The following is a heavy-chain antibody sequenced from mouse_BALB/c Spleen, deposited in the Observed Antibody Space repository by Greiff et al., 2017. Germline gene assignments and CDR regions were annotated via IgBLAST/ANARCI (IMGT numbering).Heavy chain of an antibody. CDR3: ARGLDYGYDAWFAY. CDR1: GYSITSDYA. V-gene: IGHV3-2*02. D-gene: IGHD2-2*01. CDR2: ISYSGST. J-gene: IGHJ3*01. Sequence: EVQRVESGPGLVKPSQSLSLTCTVTGYSITSDYAWNWIRQFPGNKLEWMGYISYSGSTSYNPSLKSRISITRDTSKNQFFLQLNSVTTEDTATYYCARGLDYGYDAWFAYWGQGTLVTVSA.